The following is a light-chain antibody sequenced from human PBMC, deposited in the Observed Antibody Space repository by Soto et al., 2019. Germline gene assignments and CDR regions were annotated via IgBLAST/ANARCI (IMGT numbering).Light chain of an antibody. V-gene: IGLV1-47*01. J-gene: IGLJ1*01. CDR2: RDS. CDR3: AAWDDNLSGYV. Sequence: QSALTQPSSASGTPGQRVTISCSGSSPNIGSNFVYWYQQLPGAAPKLLIYRDSQRASGVPDRFSGSKSGTSASLAISGLRSEDEADYHCAAWDDNLSGYVFGTGTKLTVL. CDR1: SPNIGSNF.